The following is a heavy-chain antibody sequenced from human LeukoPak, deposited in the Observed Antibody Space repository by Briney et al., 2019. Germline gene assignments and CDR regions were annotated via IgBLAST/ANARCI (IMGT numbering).Heavy chain of an antibody. CDR1: GFTFISYW. CDR2: INEYGSST. Sequence: PGGSLRLSCEASGFTFISYWMHWVRQAPGEGLVWVSRINEYGSSTDFADSVKGRFTISRDNAKNTLYLQMNSLRAEDTAVYYCARDAPGNTALDYWGQGTLVTASS. V-gene: IGHV3-74*01. D-gene: IGHD5-18*01. CDR3: ARDAPGNTALDY. J-gene: IGHJ4*02.